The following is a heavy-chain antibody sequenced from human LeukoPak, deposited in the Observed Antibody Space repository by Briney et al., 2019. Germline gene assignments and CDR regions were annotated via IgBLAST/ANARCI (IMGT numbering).Heavy chain of an antibody. CDR3: ARVAGNCGGDCYRLVY. V-gene: IGHV1-8*01. D-gene: IGHD2-21*01. Sequence: ASVKVSCKASGYTFTSYDINWLRQATAQGLEWMGWMNPNSGNTGYAQKFQGRVTMTRNTSISTAYMELSSLRSEDTAVYYCARVAGNCGGDCYRLVYWGQGTLVTVAS. CDR1: GYTFTSYD. CDR2: MNPNSGNT. J-gene: IGHJ4*02.